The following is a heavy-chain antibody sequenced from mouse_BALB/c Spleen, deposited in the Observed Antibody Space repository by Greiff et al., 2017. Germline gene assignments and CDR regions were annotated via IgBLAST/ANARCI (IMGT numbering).Heavy chain of an antibody. CDR3: ARYNGNYVGAMDY. CDR2: ISSGGGNT. J-gene: IGHJ4*01. CDR1: GFTFSSYT. D-gene: IGHD2-1*01. V-gene: IGHV5-9*03. Sequence: EVKLEKSGGGLVKPGGSLKLSCAASGFTFSSYTMSWVRQTPEKRLEWVATISSGGGNTYYPDSVKGRFTISRDNAKNNLYLQMSSLRSEDTALYYCARYNGNYVGAMDYWGQGTSVTVSS.